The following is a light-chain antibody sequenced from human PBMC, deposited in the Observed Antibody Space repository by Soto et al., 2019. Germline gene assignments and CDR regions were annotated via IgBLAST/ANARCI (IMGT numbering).Light chain of an antibody. Sequence: QSVLTQPPSASGTPGQRVTISCSGSSSNIGTNTVIWYQQLPGAAPKLLIYSDNQRPSAVPDRFSGSKSGTSASLAISGVQYEDDADYYCAAWDVSLVVFGGGTKVTVL. V-gene: IGLV1-44*01. CDR3: AAWDVSLVV. CDR2: SDN. CDR1: SSNIGTNT. J-gene: IGLJ2*01.